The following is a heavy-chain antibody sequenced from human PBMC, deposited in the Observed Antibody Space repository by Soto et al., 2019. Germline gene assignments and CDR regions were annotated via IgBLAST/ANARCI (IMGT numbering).Heavy chain of an antibody. CDR1: GYTFTSYG. D-gene: IGHD3-10*01. CDR2: ISAYTGNT. V-gene: IGHV1-18*04. J-gene: IGHJ6*02. CDR3: ASLLDYYGSGSPINRYGMDV. Sequence: QVQLVQSGAEVKKPGASVKVSCKASGYTFTSYGISWVRQAPGQGLEWMGWISAYTGNTNYAQKLQGRVTMTTDTSTSTAYMELRSLRSDDTAVYYCASLLDYYGSGSPINRYGMDVWGQGTTVTVSS.